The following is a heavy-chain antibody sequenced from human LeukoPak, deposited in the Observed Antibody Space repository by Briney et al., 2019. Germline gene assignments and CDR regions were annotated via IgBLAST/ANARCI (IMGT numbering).Heavy chain of an antibody. CDR1: GGSISSYY. CDR3: ARSDLGYCSGGSCYLPYYYYYGMDV. V-gene: IGHV4-59*08. J-gene: IGHJ6*02. CDR2: IYYSGST. D-gene: IGHD2-15*01. Sequence: SETLSLTCTVSGGSISSYYWSWIRQPPGKGLEWIGYIYYSGSTNYNPSLKSRVTISVDTSKNQFSLKLSSVTAADTAGYYCARSDLGYCSGGSCYLPYYYYYGMDVWGQGTTVTVSS.